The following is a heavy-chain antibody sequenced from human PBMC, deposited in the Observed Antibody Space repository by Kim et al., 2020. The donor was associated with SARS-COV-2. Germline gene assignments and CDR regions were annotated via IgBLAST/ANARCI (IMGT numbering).Heavy chain of an antibody. Sequence: SETLSLTCTVSGGSISSSSYYWGWIRQPPGKGLEWIGSIYYSGSTYYNPSLKSRVTISVDTSKNQFSLKLSSVTAADTAVYYCARHSSLQDFDYWGQGTLVTVSS. V-gene: IGHV4-39*01. CDR2: IYYSGST. D-gene: IGHD3-10*01. CDR1: GGSISSSSYY. CDR3: ARHSSLQDFDY. J-gene: IGHJ4*02.